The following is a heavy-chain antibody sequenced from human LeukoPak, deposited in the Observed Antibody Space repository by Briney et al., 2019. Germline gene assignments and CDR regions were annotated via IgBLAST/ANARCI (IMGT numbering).Heavy chain of an antibody. J-gene: IGHJ3*02. CDR1: GFIFSGSW. V-gene: IGHV3-15*01. CDR3: TDDKADAFDI. CDR2: IKSKTDGGTT. D-gene: IGHD3-22*01. Sequence: GGSLRLSCTASGFIFSGSWMAWIRQAPGKGLEWVGRIKSKTDGGTTDYAAPVKGRFTISRDDSKNTLYLQMNSLKTEDTAVYYCTDDKADAFDIWGQGTMVTVSS.